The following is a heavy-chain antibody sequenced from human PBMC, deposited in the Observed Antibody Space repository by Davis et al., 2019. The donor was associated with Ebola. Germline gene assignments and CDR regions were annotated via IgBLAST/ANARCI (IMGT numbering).Heavy chain of an antibody. CDR1: GFTFSSYA. D-gene: IGHD2-15*01. CDR3: AKFDCSGGSCYSFDY. V-gene: IGHV3-23*01. J-gene: IGHJ4*02. CDR2: TSGSGGST. Sequence: PGGSLRLSCAASGFTFSSYAMSWVRQALGKGLEWVSATSGSGGSTYYADSVKGRFTISRDNSKNTLYLQMNSLRAEDTAVYYCAKFDCSGGSCYSFDYWGQGTLVTVSS.